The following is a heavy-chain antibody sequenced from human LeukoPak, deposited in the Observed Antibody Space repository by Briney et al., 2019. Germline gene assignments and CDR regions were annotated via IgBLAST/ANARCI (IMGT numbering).Heavy chain of an antibody. D-gene: IGHD1-26*01. CDR3: ARPRREWEVNFNY. Sequence: PGGSLRLSCAASGFTVSSKYMSWVRQAPGKGLEWVSVIYSGGNTYYADSVKGRFTISRDNSKNTLYLQMNSLRDEDTAVYYCARPRREWEVNFNYWGQGTLVTVSS. V-gene: IGHV3-53*01. J-gene: IGHJ4*02. CDR1: GFTVSSKY. CDR2: IYSGGNT.